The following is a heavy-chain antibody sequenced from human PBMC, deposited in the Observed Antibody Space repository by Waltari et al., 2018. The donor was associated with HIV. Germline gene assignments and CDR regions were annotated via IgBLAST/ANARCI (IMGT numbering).Heavy chain of an antibody. Sequence: EVQLVESGGGLVQPGGSLRLSCAASGFSVSDNYMSWVRLPPGKGLQWVSVLYNEGRTQYIDSVKGRLTIFRDNSKNALYLQMNSLRVDDTAVYYCARMKRSYGSGQARYFYFGMDVWGQGTTVIVSS. CDR3: ARMKRSYGSGQARYFYFGMDV. J-gene: IGHJ6*02. D-gene: IGHD3-10*01. CDR1: GFSVSDNY. CDR2: LYNEGRT. V-gene: IGHV3-53*01.